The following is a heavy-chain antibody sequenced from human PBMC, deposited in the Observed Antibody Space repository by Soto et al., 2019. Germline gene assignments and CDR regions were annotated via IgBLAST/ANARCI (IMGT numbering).Heavy chain of an antibody. CDR2: IIPILGIA. CDR3: AIAVAGTHGMGV. V-gene: IGHV1-69*02. D-gene: IGHD6-19*01. CDR1: GGTFSSYT. Sequence: QVQLVQSGAEVKKPGSSVKVSCKASGGTFSSYTISWVRQAPGQGLEWMGRIIPILGIANYAQKFQGRVTITADKPTSTAYMELSSLRSEDTAVYYCAIAVAGTHGMGVGGQGTTVTGSS. J-gene: IGHJ6*02.